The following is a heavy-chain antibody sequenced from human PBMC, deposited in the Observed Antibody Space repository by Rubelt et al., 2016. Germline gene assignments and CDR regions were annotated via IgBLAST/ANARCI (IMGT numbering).Heavy chain of an antibody. CDR3: ARYPFRSYFDY. CDR1: GFPFSSYA. Sequence: EVQLLESGGGLVKPGGSLRLSCEASGFPFSSYAMSWVRPAPGKGLEWVSAISGGGSNTYYADSVKGRFTISSDNSKNKLDLQMNSLRAEDTAVYYCARYPFRSYFDYWGQGTLVTVSS. J-gene: IGHJ4*01. CDR2: ISGGGSNT. V-gene: IGHV3-23*01. D-gene: IGHD3-9*01.